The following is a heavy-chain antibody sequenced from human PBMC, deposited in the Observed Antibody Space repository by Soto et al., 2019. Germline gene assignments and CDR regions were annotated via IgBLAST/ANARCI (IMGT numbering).Heavy chain of an antibody. CDR3: ASGGIVGATNVLDY. CDR2: ISYDGSNK. CDR1: GFTFSSYA. D-gene: IGHD1-26*01. Sequence: QVQLVESGGGVVQPGRSLRLSCAASGFTFSSYAMHWVRQAPGKGLEWVAGISYDGSNKYYADSVKGRFTISRDNSKNTLYLQMNSLRAEDTAVYYCASGGIVGATNVLDYWGQGTLVTVSS. V-gene: IGHV3-30-3*01. J-gene: IGHJ4*02.